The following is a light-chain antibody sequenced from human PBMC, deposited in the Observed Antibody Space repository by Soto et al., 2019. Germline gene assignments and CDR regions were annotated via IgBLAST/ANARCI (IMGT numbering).Light chain of an antibody. J-gene: IGLJ2*01. CDR2: DVS. CDR1: SSDIGGYNY. V-gene: IGLV2-14*03. CDR3: SSYTTSSTVV. Sequence: QSALTQPASVSGSPGQSITISCTGTSSDIGGYNYVSWYQQHPGKAPQLMIYDVSNRPSGLSNRFSGSKSGNTASLTISGLQAEDAADYYCSSYTTSSTVVFGGGTKLTVL.